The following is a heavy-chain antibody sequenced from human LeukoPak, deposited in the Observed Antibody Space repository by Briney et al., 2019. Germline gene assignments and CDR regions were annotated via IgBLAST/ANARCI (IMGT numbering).Heavy chain of an antibody. CDR2: IKQDGSEK. Sequence: SGGSLRLSCAASGFTFSSYWMSWVRQAPGKGLEWVANIKQDGSEKYYVDSVKGRFTISRDNAKNSLYLQMNSLRAEDTAVYYCAREDGDDYSNYVFEDYWGQGTLVTVSS. D-gene: IGHD4-11*01. CDR3: AREDGDDYSNYVFEDY. CDR1: GFTFSSYW. V-gene: IGHV3-7*01. J-gene: IGHJ4*02.